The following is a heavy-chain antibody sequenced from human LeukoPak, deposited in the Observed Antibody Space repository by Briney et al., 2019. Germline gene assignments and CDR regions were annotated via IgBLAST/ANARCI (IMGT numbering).Heavy chain of an antibody. V-gene: IGHV4-59*12. Sequence: PSETLSLTCTVSGGSISSYYWSWIRQPPGKGLEWIGYIYYSGSTYYNPSLKSRVTISVDTSKNQFSLKLSSVTAAGTAVYYCARDYVLYGDYEGGVDYWGQGTLVTVSS. CDR3: ARDYVLYGDYEGGVDY. D-gene: IGHD4-17*01. CDR1: GGSISSYY. CDR2: IYYSGST. J-gene: IGHJ4*02.